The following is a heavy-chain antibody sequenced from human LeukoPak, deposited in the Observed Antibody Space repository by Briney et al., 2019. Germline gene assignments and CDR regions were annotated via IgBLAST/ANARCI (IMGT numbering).Heavy chain of an antibody. CDR3: AREKGLVQAGVDC. J-gene: IGHJ4*02. V-gene: IGHV3-74*01. CDR2: LNGDGSTT. D-gene: IGHD6-6*01. Sequence: GGSLRLSCAGSGFIFSNYWMQWVRQAPGKGLVWVSRLNGDGSTTNYADSVKGRFSISRDNAKNTMFLQMNSLRAEDTAVYYCAREKGLVQAGVDCWGQGTLVTVSS. CDR1: GFIFSNYW.